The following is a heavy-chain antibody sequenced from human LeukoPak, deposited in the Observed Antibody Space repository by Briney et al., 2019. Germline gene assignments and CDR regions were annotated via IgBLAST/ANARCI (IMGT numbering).Heavy chain of an antibody. D-gene: IGHD5-18*01. Sequence: PSETLSLTCTVSGGSISSSSYYWGWIRQPPGKGLEWIGSIYYSGSTYYNPSLKSRVTISVDTSKNQFSLKLSSVTAADTAVYYCARGVRGYSYGYVNHFDYWGQGTLVTVSS. CDR3: ARGVRGYSYGYVNHFDY. J-gene: IGHJ4*02. CDR2: IYYSGST. CDR1: GGSISSSSYY. V-gene: IGHV4-39*07.